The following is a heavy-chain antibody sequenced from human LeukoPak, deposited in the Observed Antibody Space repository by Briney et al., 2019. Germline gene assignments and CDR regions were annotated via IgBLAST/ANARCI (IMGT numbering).Heavy chain of an antibody. V-gene: IGHV4-59*08. CDR3: ARHTNYYDSSGYQYFDL. CDR1: GGSISSYY. D-gene: IGHD3-22*01. J-gene: IGHJ2*01. CDR2: IYYSGRT. Sequence: SETLSLTCTVSGGSISSYYWSWIRQPPGKGLEWIGYIYYSGRTNYNPSLKSRVTISVDTSKNQFSLKLSSVTAASPAVYYCARHTNYYDSSGYQYFDLWGRGTLVTVSS.